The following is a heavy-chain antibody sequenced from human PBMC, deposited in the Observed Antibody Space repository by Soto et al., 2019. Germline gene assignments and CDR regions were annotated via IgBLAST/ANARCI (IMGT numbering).Heavy chain of an antibody. J-gene: IGHJ4*02. CDR1: GVTVNNCF. Sequence: EVQLVESGGGLVQPGGSLRLSCEASGVTVNNCFMTWVRQAPGKGLEWVSTISDGGSTYYADSVNGRFIFSRDSARNTVYSQMNSLSAGDTAVYYCARDTLGGAYDFCHGGQGTLVTVSS. CDR2: ISDGGST. CDR3: ARDTLGGAYDFCH. D-gene: IGHD3-3*01. V-gene: IGHV3-66*01.